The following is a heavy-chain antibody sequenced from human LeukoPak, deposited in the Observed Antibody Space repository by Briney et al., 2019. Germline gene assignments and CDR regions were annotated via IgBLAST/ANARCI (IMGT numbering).Heavy chain of an antibody. Sequence: ASVKVSCKASGYTFTSYGISWVRQAPGQGLEWMGWISAYNGNTNYAQKFQGRVTMTTDSSTSTVYMELRSLGSDDTAVYYCARDQAAADIYYFDYWGQGTLVTVSS. V-gene: IGHV1-18*01. D-gene: IGHD6-13*01. CDR3: ARDQAAADIYYFDY. CDR1: GYTFTSYG. CDR2: ISAYNGNT. J-gene: IGHJ4*02.